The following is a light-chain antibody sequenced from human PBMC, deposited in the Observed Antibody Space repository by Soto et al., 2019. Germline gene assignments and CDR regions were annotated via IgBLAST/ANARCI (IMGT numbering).Light chain of an antibody. CDR1: SSDVGGYNF. Sequence: QSALTPPASVSGSPGQSITISCTGTSSDVGGYNFVSWYQHHPGKAPKLIIYDVNNRPSGVSNRFSGSKSGNTASLTISGLQAEDEADYYCTSYTTSSTYVFGTGTKVTVL. CDR3: TSYTTSSTYV. V-gene: IGLV2-14*03. CDR2: DVN. J-gene: IGLJ1*01.